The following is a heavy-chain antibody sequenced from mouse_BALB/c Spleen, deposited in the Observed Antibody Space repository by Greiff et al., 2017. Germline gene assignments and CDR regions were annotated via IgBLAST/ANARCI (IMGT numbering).Heavy chain of an antibody. CDR1: GFTFSNYW. Sequence: EVMLVESGGGLVQPGGSMKLSCVASGFTFSNYWMNWVRQSPEKGLEWVAEIRLKSNNYATHYAESVKGRFTISRDDSKSSVYLQMNNLRAEDTGIYYCTRIHDGYYAMDYWGQGTSVTVSS. D-gene: IGHD2-3*01. CDR2: IRLKSNNYAT. CDR3: TRIHDGYYAMDY. J-gene: IGHJ4*01. V-gene: IGHV6-6*02.